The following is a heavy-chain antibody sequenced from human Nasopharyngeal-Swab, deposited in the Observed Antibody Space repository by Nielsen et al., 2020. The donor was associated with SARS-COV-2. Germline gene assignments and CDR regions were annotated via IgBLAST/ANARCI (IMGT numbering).Heavy chain of an antibody. J-gene: IGHJ4*02. D-gene: IGHD1-26*01. V-gene: IGHV3-23*01. CDR2: ISGSGGST. Sequence: GESLKISCAASGFTFSSYAMSWVRQAPGKGLEWVSAISGSGGSTYYADSVKGRFTISRDNSKNTLYLQMNSLRAEDTAVYYCARGIVGAIDYWGQGTLVTVSS. CDR1: GFTFSSYA. CDR3: ARGIVGAIDY.